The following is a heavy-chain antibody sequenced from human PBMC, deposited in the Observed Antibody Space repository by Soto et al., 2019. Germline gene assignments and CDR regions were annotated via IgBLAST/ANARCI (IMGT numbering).Heavy chain of an antibody. D-gene: IGHD1-1*01. Sequence: QVHLVQSGAEVKKPGASVKVSCKASGYTFTSYGITWVRQAPGQGLEWMGWISAHNGNTDYAQKPQGRVIVTGDTSSSTAYMELRSLISDDTAVYYCARGRYGDYWGQGAVVTVSS. CDR3: ARGRYGDY. J-gene: IGHJ4*02. V-gene: IGHV1-18*01. CDR1: GYTFTSYG. CDR2: ISAHNGNT.